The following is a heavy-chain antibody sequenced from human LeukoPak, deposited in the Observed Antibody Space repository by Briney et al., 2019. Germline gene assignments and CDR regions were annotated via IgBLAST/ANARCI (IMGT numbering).Heavy chain of an antibody. V-gene: IGHV4-39*07. D-gene: IGHD3-16*01. CDR1: GGSIRGSDYY. CDR2: FSYSGST. J-gene: IGHJ4*02. CDR3: AREWRGAYFSY. Sequence: SETLSLTCTVSGGSIRGSDYYLGWIRQPPGKGLEWIGSFSYSGSTNYNPSLKSRVSLSEDTSQNQFSMKLTSVTAADTAVYYCAREWRGAYFSYWGQGTLVTVSS.